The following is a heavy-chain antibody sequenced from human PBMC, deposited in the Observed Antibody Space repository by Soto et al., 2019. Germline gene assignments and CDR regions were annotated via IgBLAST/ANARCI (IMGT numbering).Heavy chain of an antibody. CDR2: IKSDGSGT. Sequence: EVQLVESGGGLVQPGGSLRLSCAASGFPFSSYWMHWVRQVPGKGPMWVSRIKSDGSGTYYADSVQGRFIKSRDNAQETLHLQMNSLRVEAMAVYYCVRGDGDYHDGNGYLGRHWGQGTLVTFSS. V-gene: IGHV3-74*01. CDR1: GFPFSSYW. CDR3: VRGDGDYHDGNGYLGRH. D-gene: IGHD3-22*01. J-gene: IGHJ4*02.